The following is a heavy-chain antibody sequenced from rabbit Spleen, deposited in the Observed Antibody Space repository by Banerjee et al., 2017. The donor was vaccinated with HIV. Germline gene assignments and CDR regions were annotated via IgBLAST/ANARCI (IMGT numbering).Heavy chain of an antibody. CDR3: ARDGAGGSYFAL. Sequence: QSLEESGGGLVQPGGSLTLSCKASGFDFRRYYLSWVRQAPGKGLEWIGYIDPVFGITYYANWVNGRFSISRENAQNTVFLQMTSLTAADTATYFCARDGAGGSYFALWGPGTLVTVS. CDR2: IDPVFGIT. CDR1: GFDFRRYY. V-gene: IGHV1S7*01. J-gene: IGHJ4*01. D-gene: IGHD8-1*01.